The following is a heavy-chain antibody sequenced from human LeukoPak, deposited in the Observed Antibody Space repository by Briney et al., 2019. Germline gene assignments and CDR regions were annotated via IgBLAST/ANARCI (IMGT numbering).Heavy chain of an antibody. CDR1: GGSISSYF. Sequence: SETLSLTCTVSGGSISSYFWSWIRQPPGKGLEWIGYIYYSGSTNYNPSLKSRVTFSVDTSKNQFSLRLSSVTAADTAVYFCARVPCKGITMTRAYYSDFWGQGTLVTVSS. J-gene: IGHJ4*02. D-gene: IGHD3-10*01. CDR2: IYYSGST. CDR3: ARVPCKGITMTRAYYSDF. V-gene: IGHV4-59*01.